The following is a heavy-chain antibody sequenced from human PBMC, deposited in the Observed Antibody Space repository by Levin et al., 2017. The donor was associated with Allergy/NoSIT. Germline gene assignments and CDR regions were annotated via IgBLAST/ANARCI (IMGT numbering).Heavy chain of an antibody. V-gene: IGHV4-39*01. J-gene: IGHJ6*02. CDR3: ATNVYIVGAGSNGLDA. CDR1: GDSLTTHTSF. Sequence: SETLSLTCNVSGDSLTTHTSFWAWIRQAPGKGLEWIGNIYHNGNSYYTPSFSSRATISLDTSKNQFSLSVRSVSAADTAINYWATNVYIVGAGSNGLDAWGQGTMVTVSS. D-gene: IGHD3-10*01. CDR2: IYHNGNS.